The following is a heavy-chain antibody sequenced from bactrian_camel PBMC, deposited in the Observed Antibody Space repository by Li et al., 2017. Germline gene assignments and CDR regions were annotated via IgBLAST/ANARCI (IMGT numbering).Heavy chain of an antibody. J-gene: IGHJ4*01. CDR3: VVDYEFCLAYSMPKATY. D-gene: IGHD3*01. CDR2: IDSRGTT. V-gene: IGHV3S61*01. Sequence: HVQLVESGGGSVQAGGSLTLSCAASGLVYPFWSMAWFRQAPGKEREGIARIDSRGTTEYVDSVKGRATISRDNTRNTLYLQMNSLKPEDTAMYYCVVDYEFCLAYSMPKATYWGQGTQVTVS. CDR1: GLVYPFWS.